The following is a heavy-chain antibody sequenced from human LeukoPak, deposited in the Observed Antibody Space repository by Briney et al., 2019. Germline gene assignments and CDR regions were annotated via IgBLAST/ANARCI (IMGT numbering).Heavy chain of an antibody. CDR3: TRQDPDRDY. Sequence: GGSLRHSCAASGFTFSGSAMHWVRQASGKGLEWVGRIRSKANSYATAYAASVKGRFTISRDDSKNTAYLQMNSLKTEDTAVYYCTRQDPDRDYWGQGTLVTVSS. CDR1: GFTFSGSA. J-gene: IGHJ4*02. V-gene: IGHV3-73*01. D-gene: IGHD3-22*01. CDR2: IRSKANSYAT.